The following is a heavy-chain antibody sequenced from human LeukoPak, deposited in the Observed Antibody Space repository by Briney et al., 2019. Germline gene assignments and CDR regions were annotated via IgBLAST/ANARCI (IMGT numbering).Heavy chain of an antibody. V-gene: IGHV4-39*01. Sequence: SETLSLTCTVSGGSISSSSYYWGWIRQPPGKGLEWIGSIYYSGDTYYNPSLKSRVTISVDTSKNQFSLKLSSMTVADTAVYYCASPPVVVAAPWTLDVWGQGTVVTVSS. J-gene: IGHJ3*01. CDR3: ASPPVVVAAPWTLDV. CDR2: IYYSGDT. D-gene: IGHD2-15*01. CDR1: GGSISSSSYY.